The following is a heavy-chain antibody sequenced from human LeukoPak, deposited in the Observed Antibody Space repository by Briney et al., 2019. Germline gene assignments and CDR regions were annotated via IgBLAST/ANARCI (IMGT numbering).Heavy chain of an antibody. J-gene: IGHJ6*03. CDR1: GYTFTGYY. V-gene: IGHV1-2*02. D-gene: IGHD5-18*01. CDR3: ARVDTAMVGSYYYYYMDV. Sequence: GASVKVSCKASGYTFTGYYMHWVRQAPGQGLEWMGWIDPNSGGTNYAQKFQGRVTMTRDTSISTAYMELSRLRSDDTAVYYCARVDTAMVGSYYYYYMDVWGKGTTVTISS. CDR2: IDPNSGGT.